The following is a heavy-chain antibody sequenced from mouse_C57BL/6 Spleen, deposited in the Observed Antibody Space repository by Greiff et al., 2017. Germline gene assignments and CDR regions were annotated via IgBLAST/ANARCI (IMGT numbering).Heavy chain of an antibody. CDR2: IYPSDSET. J-gene: IGHJ4*01. CDR3: ARGSSGYVDAMDY. V-gene: IGHV1-61*01. Sequence: VKLQQPGAELVRPGSSVKLSCKASGYTFTSYWMDWVKQRPGQGLEWIGNIYPSDSETHYNQKFKDKATLTVDKSSSTAYMQLSSLTSEDSAVXYCARGSSGYVDAMDYWGQGTSVTVSS. D-gene: IGHD3-2*02. CDR1: GYTFTSYW.